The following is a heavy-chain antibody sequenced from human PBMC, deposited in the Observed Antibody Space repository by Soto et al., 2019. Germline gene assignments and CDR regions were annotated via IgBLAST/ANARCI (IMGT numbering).Heavy chain of an antibody. CDR1: GYTFTGHY. D-gene: IGHD3-16*01. CDR2: INPNSGGT. Sequence: ASVKVSCKASGYTFTGHYMHWVRQAPGQGLEWMGWINPNSGGTKYAQKFQGWVTMTRDTSMSTAYMELRSLRSDDTAVYYCARENGSWGEQYYYYGMDVWGQGTTVTVSS. V-gene: IGHV1-2*04. J-gene: IGHJ6*02. CDR3: ARENGSWGEQYYYYGMDV.